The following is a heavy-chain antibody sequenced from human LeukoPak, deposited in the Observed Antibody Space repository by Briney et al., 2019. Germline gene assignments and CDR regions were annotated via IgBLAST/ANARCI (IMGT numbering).Heavy chain of an antibody. Sequence: PSETLSLTCTVSSGSISSYYWGWIRRPPGKGLEWIGNIFYSGSTYYSPSLKSRVTISLDTSRNQFSLKLNSVTAADTAVYYCAKSNGYGLVDIWGQGTMVTVSS. D-gene: IGHD3-10*01. V-gene: IGHV4-39*07. CDR2: IFYSGST. CDR1: SGSISSYY. J-gene: IGHJ3*02. CDR3: AKSNGYGLVDI.